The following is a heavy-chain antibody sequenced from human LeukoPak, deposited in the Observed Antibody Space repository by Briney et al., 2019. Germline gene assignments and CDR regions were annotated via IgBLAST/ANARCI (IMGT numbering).Heavy chain of an antibody. V-gene: IGHV3-23*01. D-gene: IGHD2-15*01. CDR2: ISGSGGST. Sequence: GGSLRLSCAASGFTFSRYAMSCVRQAPGKGLEWVSAISGSGGSTYYAYSVKGRFTISRDNSKNTLYLQMNSLRAEDTAVYYCAKDGGGSAYFQHWGQGTLVTVSS. CDR1: GFTFSRYA. CDR3: AKDGGGSAYFQH. J-gene: IGHJ1*01.